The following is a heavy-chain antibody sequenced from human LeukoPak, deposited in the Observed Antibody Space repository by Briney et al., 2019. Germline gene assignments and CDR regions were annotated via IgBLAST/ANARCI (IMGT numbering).Heavy chain of an antibody. Sequence: ASVKVSCKASGYTFTSYDINWVRQATGQGLEWMGWMNPNSGNIGYSQKFQGRVTMTRNTSISTAYMELSSLRSEDTAVYYCARDSISGSWSVDYWGQGTLVTVSS. CDR1: GYTFTSYD. CDR2: MNPNSGNI. J-gene: IGHJ4*02. CDR3: ARDSISGSWSVDY. D-gene: IGHD1-20*01. V-gene: IGHV1-8*01.